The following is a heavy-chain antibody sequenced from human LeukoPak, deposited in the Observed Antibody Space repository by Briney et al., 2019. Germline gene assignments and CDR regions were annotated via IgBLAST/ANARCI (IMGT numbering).Heavy chain of an antibody. CDR2: INHSGST. V-gene: IGHV4-34*01. Sequence: PSETLSLTCAVYGGSFSGYYWSWIRQPPGKGLEWIGEINHSGSTNYNPSLKSRVTISVDTSKNQFSLKLSSVTAADTAVYHCAIWLEYQLLGGWFDPWGQGTLVTVSS. D-gene: IGHD2-2*01. CDR3: AIWLEYQLLGGWFDP. J-gene: IGHJ5*02. CDR1: GGSFSGYY.